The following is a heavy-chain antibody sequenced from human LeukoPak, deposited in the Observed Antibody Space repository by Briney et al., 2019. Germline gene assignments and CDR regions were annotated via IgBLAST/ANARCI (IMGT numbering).Heavy chain of an antibody. CDR3: ARRVYSGDWFDP. CDR1: GYSFTSYW. J-gene: IGHJ5*02. CDR2: IDPSDSYT. Sequence: GESLKISCKGSGYSFTSYWISWVRQMPGKGLEWMGRIDPSDSYTNYSPSFQGHVTISADKSTSTAYLQWSSLKASDTAMYYCARRVYSGDWFDPWGQGTLVTVSS. V-gene: IGHV5-10-1*01. D-gene: IGHD3-10*01.